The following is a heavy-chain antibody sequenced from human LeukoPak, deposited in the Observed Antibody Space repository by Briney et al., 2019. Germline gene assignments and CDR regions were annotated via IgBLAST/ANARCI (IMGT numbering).Heavy chain of an antibody. CDR2: ISSSGSNI. Sequence: GSLRLSCAASRFTFSDHYMSWIRQAPEKALEWVSYISSSGSNIYYADSVKGRFTISRDNAKNSLYLQMNSLRAEDTAVYYCARGGHCTSTGCSGYFDYWGQGTLVTVSS. CDR3: ARGGHCTSTGCSGYFDY. V-gene: IGHV3-11*01. D-gene: IGHD2-2*01. J-gene: IGHJ4*02. CDR1: RFTFSDHY.